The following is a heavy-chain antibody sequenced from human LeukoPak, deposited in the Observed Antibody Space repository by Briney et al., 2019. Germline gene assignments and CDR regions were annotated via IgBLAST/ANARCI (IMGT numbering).Heavy chain of an antibody. Sequence: ASVKVSCKASGYTFTSYGISWVRQAPGQGLEWMGIINPSGGSTSYAQKFQGRVTMTRDTSTSTVYMELSSLRSEDTAVYYCATLGYCSGGSCPHFDYWGQGTLVTVSS. CDR3: ATLGYCSGGSCPHFDY. D-gene: IGHD2-15*01. CDR2: INPSGGST. CDR1: GYTFTSYG. V-gene: IGHV1-46*01. J-gene: IGHJ4*02.